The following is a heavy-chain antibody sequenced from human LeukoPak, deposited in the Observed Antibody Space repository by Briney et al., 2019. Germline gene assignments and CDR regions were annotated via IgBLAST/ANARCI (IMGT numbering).Heavy chain of an antibody. CDR3: ASLGSDSSGD. V-gene: IGHV1-2*02. Sequence: ASVKVSCKASGHTFTGYYMHWVRQAPGQGLEWLGWINPNSGVTNYAQKFQGRVIMTRDTSISTAYMELSRLRSDDTAVYYCASLGSDSSGDWGQGTLVTVSS. CDR2: INPNSGVT. J-gene: IGHJ4*02. CDR1: GHTFTGYY. D-gene: IGHD3-22*01.